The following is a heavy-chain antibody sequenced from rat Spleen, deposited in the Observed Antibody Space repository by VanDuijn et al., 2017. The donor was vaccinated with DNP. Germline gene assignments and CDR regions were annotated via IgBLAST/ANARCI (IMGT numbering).Heavy chain of an antibody. J-gene: IGHJ4*01. CDR1: GFTFSGYW. D-gene: IGHD4-1*01. V-gene: IGHV5-58*01. Sequence: EVQLVETGGGLVQPGRSLKLSCVASGFTFSGYWMYWVRQVPGKGLAWIAYIKTYGDTTYYRDSVKGRFTVSRDNGENTVWLQMNSLRSEDTANYYCVKDRTGGFAMDAWGQGTSVTVSS. CDR2: IKTYGDTT. CDR3: VKDRTGGFAMDA.